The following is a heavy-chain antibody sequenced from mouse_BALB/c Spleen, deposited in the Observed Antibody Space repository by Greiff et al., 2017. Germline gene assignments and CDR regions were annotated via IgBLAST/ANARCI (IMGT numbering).Heavy chain of an antibody. CDR3: TRGGRYDAWFAY. D-gene: IGHD2-14*01. CDR1: GYTFTSYW. Sequence: LQQPGSELVRPGASVKLSCKASGYTFTSYWMHWVKQRPGQGLEWIGNIYPGSGSTNYDEKFKSKATLTVDTSSSTAYMQLSSLTSEDSAVYYCTRGGRYDAWFAYWGQGTLVTVSA. J-gene: IGHJ3*01. V-gene: IGHV1S22*01. CDR2: IYPGSGST.